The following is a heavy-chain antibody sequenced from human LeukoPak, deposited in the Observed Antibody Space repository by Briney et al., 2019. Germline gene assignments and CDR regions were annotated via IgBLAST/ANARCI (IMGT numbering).Heavy chain of an antibody. Sequence: SETLSLTCTVSVDSMRSYYWSWIRQSPGKGLEWIGYIFYSGTATYNPSLQSRVTFAIDTSKNQFPLRLTSVTAADTAVYYCASCIDLGIVGATSLFEYWGQGTPVAVSS. J-gene: IGHJ4*02. CDR1: VDSMRSYY. V-gene: IGHV4-59*01. D-gene: IGHD1-26*01. CDR2: IFYSGTA. CDR3: ASCIDLGIVGATSLFEY.